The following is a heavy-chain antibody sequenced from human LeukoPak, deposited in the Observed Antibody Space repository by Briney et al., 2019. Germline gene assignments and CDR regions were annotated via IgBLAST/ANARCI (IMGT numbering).Heavy chain of an antibody. CDR2: MNPNSGNT. CDR1: GYTFTSYD. J-gene: IGHJ3*02. Sequence: EASVKVSCKASGYTFTSYDINWVRQATGQGLEWMGWMNPNSGNTGYAQKFQGRVTITRNTSISTAYMELSSLRSEDTAVYYCARGSPTWIQLWPDAFDIWGQGTMVTVSS. CDR3: ARGSPTWIQLWPDAFDI. D-gene: IGHD5-18*01. V-gene: IGHV1-8*01.